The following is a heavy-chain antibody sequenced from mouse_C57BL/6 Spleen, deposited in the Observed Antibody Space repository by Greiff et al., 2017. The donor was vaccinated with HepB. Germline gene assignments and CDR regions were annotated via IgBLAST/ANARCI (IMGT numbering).Heavy chain of an antibody. J-gene: IGHJ2*01. D-gene: IGHD2-2*01. V-gene: IGHV1-50*01. Sequence: VQLQQSGAELVKPGASVKLSCKASGYTFTSYWMQWVKQRPGQGLEWIGEIDPSDSYTNYNQKFKGKATLTVDTSSSTAYMQLSSLTSEDSAVYYCARGYGYDDYWGQGTTLTVSS. CDR2: IDPSDSYT. CDR3: ARGYGYDDY. CDR1: GYTFTSYW.